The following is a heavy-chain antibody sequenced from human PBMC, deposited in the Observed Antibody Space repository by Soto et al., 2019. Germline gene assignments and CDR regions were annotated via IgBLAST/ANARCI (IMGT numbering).Heavy chain of an antibody. J-gene: IGHJ4*02. D-gene: IGHD3-3*01. Sequence: GGSLRLSCAASGFTFSSYAMSWVRQAPGKGLEWVSAISGSGGSTYYADSVKGRFTISRDNSKNTLYLQMNSLRAEDTAVYYCAKDGEFWSGYFHYFDYWGQGTLVTVSS. CDR3: AKDGEFWSGYFHYFDY. V-gene: IGHV3-23*01. CDR1: GFTFSSYA. CDR2: ISGSGGST.